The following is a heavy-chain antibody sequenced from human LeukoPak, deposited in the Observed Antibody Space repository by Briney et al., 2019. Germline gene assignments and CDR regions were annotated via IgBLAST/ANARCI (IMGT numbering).Heavy chain of an antibody. Sequence: GESLKVSCKVSGYTLTELSMHWVRQAPGKGLEWMGGFDPEDGETIYAQKFQGRVAMTEDTSTDTAYMELSSLRSEDRAVYYCATQEQWLVIHWGQGTLVTVSS. CDR2: FDPEDGET. J-gene: IGHJ4*02. D-gene: IGHD6-19*01. CDR1: GYTLTELS. V-gene: IGHV1-24*01. CDR3: ATQEQWLVIH.